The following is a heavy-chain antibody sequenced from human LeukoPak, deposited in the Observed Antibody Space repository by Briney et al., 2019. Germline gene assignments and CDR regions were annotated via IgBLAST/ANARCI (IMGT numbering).Heavy chain of an antibody. CDR3: ARDHYDFWSGPGDPSNDRYKFDY. D-gene: IGHD3-3*01. CDR1: GYTFTSYG. J-gene: IGHJ4*02. Sequence: ASVKVSCKASGYTFTSYGISWVRQAPGQGLEWMGWISAYNGNTNYPQKLQGRVTMTTDTSTSTAYMELRSLRSDDTAVYYCARDHYDFWSGPGDPSNDRYKFDYWGQGTLVTVSS. V-gene: IGHV1-18*01. CDR2: ISAYNGNT.